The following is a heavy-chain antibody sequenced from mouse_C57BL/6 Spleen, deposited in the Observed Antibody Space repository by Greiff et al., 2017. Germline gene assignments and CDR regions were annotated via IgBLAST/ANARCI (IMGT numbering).Heavy chain of an antibody. D-gene: IGHD1-1*01. J-gene: IGHJ1*03. CDR2: ISYDGSN. V-gene: IGHV3-6*01. CDR1: GYSITSGYY. Sequence: EVKLQESGPGLVKPSQSLSLTCSVTGYSITSGYYWNWIRQFPGNKLEWMGYISYDGSNNYNPSLKNRISITRDTSKNQFFLKLNSVTTEDTATYYCARVVATMRYFDVWGTGTTVTVSS. CDR3: ARVVATMRYFDV.